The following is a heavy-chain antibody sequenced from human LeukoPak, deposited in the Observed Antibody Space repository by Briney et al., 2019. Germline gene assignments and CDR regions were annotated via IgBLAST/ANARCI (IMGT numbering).Heavy chain of an antibody. D-gene: IGHD3-16*02. Sequence: GGSLRLSCAASGFTFSSYATHWVRQAPGKGLEWVAVISYDGSNTYYADSVKGRFTISRDNSKNTLYLQMNSLRAEDTAVYYCARGRNDYVWGSYLNWFDPWGQGTLVTVSS. CDR2: ISYDGSNT. CDR3: ARGRNDYVWGSYLNWFDP. CDR1: GFTFSSYA. J-gene: IGHJ5*02. V-gene: IGHV3-30*04.